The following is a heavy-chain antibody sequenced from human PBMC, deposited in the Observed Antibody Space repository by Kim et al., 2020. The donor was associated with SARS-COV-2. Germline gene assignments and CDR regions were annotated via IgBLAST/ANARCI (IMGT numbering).Heavy chain of an antibody. CDR2: ISGDGGST. V-gene: IGHV3-43*02. Sequence: GGSLRLSCAASGFTFDDYAMHCVRQAPGKGLEWVSLISGDGGSTYYADSVKGRFTISRDNSKNSLYLQMNSLRTEDTALYYCAKDKGLRDYGVYYYGMDVWGQGTTVTVSS. CDR1: GFTFDDYA. CDR3: AKDKGLRDYGVYYYGMDV. J-gene: IGHJ6*02. D-gene: IGHD3-16*01.